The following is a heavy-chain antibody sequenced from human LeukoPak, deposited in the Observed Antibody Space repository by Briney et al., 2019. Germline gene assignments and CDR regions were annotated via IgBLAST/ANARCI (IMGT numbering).Heavy chain of an antibody. Sequence: GGSLRLSCAASGFTFSSYGMHWVRQAPGKGLEWVAFIRYDGSNKYYADSVKGRFTISRDNSKNTLYLQMNSLRAENTAVYYCGKPRYCSSTSCYTWDDYWGQGTLVTVSS. J-gene: IGHJ4*02. CDR2: IRYDGSNK. CDR3: GKPRYCSSTSCYTWDDY. V-gene: IGHV3-30*02. CDR1: GFTFSSYG. D-gene: IGHD2-2*02.